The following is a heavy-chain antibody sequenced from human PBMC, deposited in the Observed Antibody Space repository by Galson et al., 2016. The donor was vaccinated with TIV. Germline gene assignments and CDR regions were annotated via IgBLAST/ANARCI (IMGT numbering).Heavy chain of an antibody. V-gene: IGHV2-5*01. D-gene: IGHD5-18*01. CDR2: IYWNDDK. Sequence: PALVKPTQTLTLTCTFSGFSLHTNGVGVGWIRQPPGKALEWLGLIYWNDDKRYSPSLKSRVTITKDTSRNQVVLTMTNMDPADTATYYCAQTAMILSGWFDSWGQGTLVTVSS. CDR1: GFSLHTNGVG. CDR3: AQTAMILSGWFDS. J-gene: IGHJ5*01.